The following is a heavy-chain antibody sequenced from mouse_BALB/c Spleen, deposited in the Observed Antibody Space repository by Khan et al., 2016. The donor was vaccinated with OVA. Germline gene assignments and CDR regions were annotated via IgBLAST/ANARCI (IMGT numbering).Heavy chain of an antibody. J-gene: IGHJ3*01. CDR2: IRYDGNT. V-gene: IGHV3-6*02. Sequence: VQLKQSGPGLVKPSQSLSLTCSVTDYSITNGYFWNWIRQFPGNNLEWMGYIRYDGNTNYNPSLKNRISITRDTSKNQFFLNLNSVTPEDTATYYCARGGSSGPAWFTYWGQGTLVTVSA. CDR1: DYSITNGYF. D-gene: IGHD3-1*01. CDR3: ARGGSSGPAWFTY.